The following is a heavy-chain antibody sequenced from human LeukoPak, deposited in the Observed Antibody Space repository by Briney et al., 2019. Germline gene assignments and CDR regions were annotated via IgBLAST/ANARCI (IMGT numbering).Heavy chain of an antibody. CDR2: IYHSGST. D-gene: IGHD6-19*01. J-gene: IGHJ5*02. Sequence: SETLSLTCAVSGGSISSSNWWSWVRQPPGKGLEWIGEIYHSGSTNYNPSLKSRVTISVDTSKNQFSLKLSSVTAADTAVYYCARRGIAVAASRFDPWGQGTLVTVSS. CDR3: ARRGIAVAASRFDP. CDR1: GGSISSSNW. V-gene: IGHV4-4*02.